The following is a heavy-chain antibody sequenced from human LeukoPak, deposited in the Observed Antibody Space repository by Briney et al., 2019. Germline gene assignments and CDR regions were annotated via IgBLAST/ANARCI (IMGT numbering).Heavy chain of an antibody. V-gene: IGHV1-18*04. Sequence: GASVKVSCKASGYTFTGYYMHWVRQAPGQGLEWMGWISTFNGNTNYAQKFQDRVTMTTDTTTNTAYLELRSLRSEDTAVYYCARRHLIGNGYFDHWGQGTLITVSS. CDR1: GYTFTGYY. CDR3: ARRHLIGNGYFDH. D-gene: IGHD3-16*01. CDR2: ISTFNGNT. J-gene: IGHJ4*02.